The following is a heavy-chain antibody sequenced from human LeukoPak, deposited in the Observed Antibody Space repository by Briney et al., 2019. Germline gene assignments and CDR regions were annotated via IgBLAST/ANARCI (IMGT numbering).Heavy chain of an antibody. D-gene: IGHD1-26*01. J-gene: IGHJ4*02. CDR2: TYYRSKWYN. CDR1: GDSVSINSAA. CDR3: ARAKNSGSYDY. Sequence: SPTLSLTFAISGDSVSINSAAWSWIRQSPSRGLEWLGRTYYRSKWYNDYAVSVKSRITINPDTAKNQFSLQLNSVTPEDTAVYYCARAKNSGSYDYWGQGTLVTVSS. V-gene: IGHV6-1*01.